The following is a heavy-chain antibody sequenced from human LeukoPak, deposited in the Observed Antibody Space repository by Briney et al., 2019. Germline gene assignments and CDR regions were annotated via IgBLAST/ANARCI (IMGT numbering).Heavy chain of an antibody. CDR2: IYYSGGT. CDR1: GGSISSSSYY. CDR3: ARLGRTTDIAAAGTGFDY. J-gene: IGHJ4*02. Sequence: KPSETLSLTCTVSGGSISSSSYYWGWIRQPPGKGLEWIGSIYYSGGTYYNPSLKSRVTISVDTSKNQFSLKLSSVTAADTAVYYRARLGRTTDIAAAGTGFDYWGQGTLVTVSS. V-gene: IGHV4-39*01. D-gene: IGHD6-13*01.